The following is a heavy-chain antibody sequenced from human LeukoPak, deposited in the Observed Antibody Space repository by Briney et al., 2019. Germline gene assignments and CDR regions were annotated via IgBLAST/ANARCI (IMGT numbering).Heavy chain of an antibody. Sequence: GGSLRLSCAASGLTFSSYWMSWVRQAPGKGLEWVANMKYDGSEKYYVDSVKGRFTISRDNAKNSLYLQMNSLRAEDTAVYYCARDIEAAGLFLDYWGQGTLVTVSS. J-gene: IGHJ4*02. D-gene: IGHD6-13*01. CDR3: ARDIEAAGLFLDY. CDR1: GLTFSSYW. CDR2: MKYDGSEK. V-gene: IGHV3-7*01.